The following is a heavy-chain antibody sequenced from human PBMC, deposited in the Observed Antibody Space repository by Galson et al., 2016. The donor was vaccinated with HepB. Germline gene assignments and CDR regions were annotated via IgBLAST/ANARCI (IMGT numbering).Heavy chain of an antibody. CDR3: ARGPNTLPFDY. V-gene: IGHV4-30-2*01. J-gene: IGHJ4*02. Sequence: LSLTCAVSGVSISSGDYSWSWIRQPPGKGLEWIGYIYYSGGSYYHPSLKRRVTISVDRSHNQFPLKLGSKNQFSLKLTSVTAADTAVYYCARGPNTLPFDYWGQGILVTVSS. CDR2: IYYSGGS. CDR1: GVSISSGDYS.